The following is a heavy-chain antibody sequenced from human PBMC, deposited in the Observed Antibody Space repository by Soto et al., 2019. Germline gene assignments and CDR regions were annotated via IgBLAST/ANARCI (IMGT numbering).Heavy chain of an antibody. CDR1: GGSVSSGSYY. V-gene: IGHV4-61*01. J-gene: IGHJ6*02. CDR3: ARDQVLEYSSSSSLSGMDV. CDR2: IYYSGST. Sequence: QVQLQESGPGLVKPSETLSLTCTVSGGSVSSGSYYWSWIRQPPGKGLEWIGYIYYSGSTNYNPSIKSRVPISVDTSKNQFSMKLSSVTAADTAVYYCARDQVLEYSSSSSLSGMDVWGQGTTVTVSS. D-gene: IGHD6-6*01.